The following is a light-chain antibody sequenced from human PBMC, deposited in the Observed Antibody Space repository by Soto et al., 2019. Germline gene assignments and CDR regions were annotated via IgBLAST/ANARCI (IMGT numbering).Light chain of an antibody. CDR2: RTS. J-gene: IGKJ1*01. CDR3: QEYNGRSS. V-gene: IGKV3-15*01. CDR1: QNVGGD. Sequence: EGVTTQSPATLSVSPGERATLSCRASQNVGGDLAWYQQKPGQAPRLLIYRTSTRANGTPVRFSGSGSATEFTLTISSLQSEDFAVYYCQEYNGRSSFGQGTKVEI.